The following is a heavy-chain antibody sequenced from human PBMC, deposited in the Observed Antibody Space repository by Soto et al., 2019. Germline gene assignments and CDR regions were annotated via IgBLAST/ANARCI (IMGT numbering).Heavy chain of an antibody. D-gene: IGHD6-19*01. CDR3: ARGGGSSGWPDY. Sequence: SETLSLTCTVSGGSISTNYWSWIRLPPGKGLEWIGYVHYSGSTNYNPSLKSRVTISVDTSKNQFSLKLSSVTAADTAVYYCARGGGSSGWPDYWGQGALVTV. CDR2: VHYSGST. V-gene: IGHV4-59*01. J-gene: IGHJ4*02. CDR1: GGSISTNY.